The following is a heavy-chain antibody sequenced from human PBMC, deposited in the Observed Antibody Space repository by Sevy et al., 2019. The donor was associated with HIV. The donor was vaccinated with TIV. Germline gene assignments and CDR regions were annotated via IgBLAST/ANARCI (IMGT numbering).Heavy chain of an antibody. D-gene: IGHD2-15*01. V-gene: IGHV3-23*01. CDR2: TSGCGRFT. Sequence: GGSLRLSCSASEFTFSSYAMSWVRQAPGKGLEWVSSTSGCGRFTYYADFVEGRFIISRDNSKNTLSVQMNSLGVEDTAVYYCAKGFCSGATCPRDYYYYGMDVWGQGTTVTVSS. J-gene: IGHJ6*02. CDR1: EFTFSSYA. CDR3: AKGFCSGATCPRDYYYYGMDV.